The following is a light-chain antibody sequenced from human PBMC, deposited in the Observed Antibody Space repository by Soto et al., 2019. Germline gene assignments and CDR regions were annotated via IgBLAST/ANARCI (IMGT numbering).Light chain of an antibody. CDR3: QQSYSTRLT. CDR1: QSISSY. Sequence: DIQMTQSPSSLSASVGDRVTITCRASQSISSYLNWYQQIPGKAPKLLIYAASSLQSGVPSRFSGSGSGTDFTLTISSLQPEDFATYYCQQSYSTRLTFGGGTKVEIK. V-gene: IGKV1-39*01. CDR2: AAS. J-gene: IGKJ4*01.